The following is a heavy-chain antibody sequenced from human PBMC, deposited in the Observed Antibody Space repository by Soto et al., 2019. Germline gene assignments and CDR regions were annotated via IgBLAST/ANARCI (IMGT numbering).Heavy chain of an antibody. Sequence: SVKVSCKASGGTFSSYTISWVRQAPGQGLEWMGRIIPILGIANYAQKFQGRVTITADKSTSTAYMELSSLRSEDTAVYYCARDSNIVVVPYYYYMDVWGKGTTVTVSS. CDR2: IIPILGIA. V-gene: IGHV1-69*04. CDR3: ARDSNIVVVPYYYYMDV. CDR1: GGTFSSYT. J-gene: IGHJ6*03. D-gene: IGHD2-2*01.